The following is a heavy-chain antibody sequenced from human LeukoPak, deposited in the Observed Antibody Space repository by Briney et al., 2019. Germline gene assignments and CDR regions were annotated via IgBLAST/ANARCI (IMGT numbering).Heavy chain of an antibody. J-gene: IGHJ4*02. D-gene: IGHD3-22*01. CDR2: IKQDGSEK. Sequence: GGSLRLSCAASGFTFSSYWMSWVRQAPGKGLEWVVNIKQDGSEKYYVDSVKGRFTISRDNAKNSLYLQMNSLRAEDTAVYYCARDYYDSSGTYYFDYWGQGTLVTVSS. CDR3: ARDYYDSSGTYYFDY. V-gene: IGHV3-7*01. CDR1: GFTFSSYW.